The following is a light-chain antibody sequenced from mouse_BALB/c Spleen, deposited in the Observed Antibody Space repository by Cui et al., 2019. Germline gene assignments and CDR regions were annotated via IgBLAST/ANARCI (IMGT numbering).Light chain of an antibody. CDR1: QSLLNSGNQKNY. CDR3: QNDHSYPYT. V-gene: IGKV8-28*01. J-gene: IGKJ2*01. CDR2: GAS. Sequence: DIVMTQYPSSLSVSAGEKVTMSCKSSQSLLNSGNQKNYLAWYQQKPGQPPKLLIYGASTRESGVPDRFTGSGSGTDFTLTISSVQAEDLAVYYCQNDHSYPYTFGGGTKLEIK.